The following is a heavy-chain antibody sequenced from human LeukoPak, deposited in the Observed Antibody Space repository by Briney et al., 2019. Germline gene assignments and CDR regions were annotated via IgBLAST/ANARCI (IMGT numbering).Heavy chain of an antibody. CDR1: GFTFSNYT. V-gene: IGHV3-23*01. CDR3: AKGSYYDSSGSFYFDY. D-gene: IGHD3-22*01. CDR2: ISGSGRST. Sequence: GGSLRLSCAASGFTFSNYTMSWVRQAPGKGLEWVSTISGSGRSTYYTDSVKGRFTISRDNSKNTLYVQVNSLGTEDTAAYYCAKGSYYDSSGSFYFDYWGQGTLVTVSS. J-gene: IGHJ4*02.